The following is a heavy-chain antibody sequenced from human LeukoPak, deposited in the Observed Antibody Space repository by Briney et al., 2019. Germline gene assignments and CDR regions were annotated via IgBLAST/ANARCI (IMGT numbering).Heavy chain of an antibody. CDR3: ARQPYNGGQSLDL. V-gene: IGHV4-59*08. CDR2: IYYSGST. D-gene: IGHD2-8*01. Sequence: FETLCPSPTVSGDSIPSFYTSWIRQPPGKGLEWIGYIYYSGSTRYNPPLKSRVPISVDTSKRQFSLNLSSVTAADTAVYYCARQPYNGGQSLDLW. J-gene: IGHJ2*01. CDR1: GDSIPSFY.